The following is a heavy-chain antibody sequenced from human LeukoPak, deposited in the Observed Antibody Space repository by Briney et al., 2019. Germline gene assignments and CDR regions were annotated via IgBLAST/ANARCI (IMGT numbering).Heavy chain of an antibody. CDR1: DGSITYYY. CDR2: ILYSGST. Sequence: SETLSLTCTVSDGSITYYYWNWIRQPPGKGLEWLGNILYSGSTNYNPSLKSRATISLDTSKSQFSLRLSSVTTADTAIYYCARDWELGHWGQGALVTVSS. J-gene: IGHJ5*02. D-gene: IGHD1-1*01. V-gene: IGHV4-59*01. CDR3: ARDWELGH.